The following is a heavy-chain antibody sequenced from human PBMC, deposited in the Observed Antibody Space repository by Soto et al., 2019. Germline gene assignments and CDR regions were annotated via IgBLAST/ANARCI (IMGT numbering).Heavy chain of an antibody. V-gene: IGHV3-30-3*01. Sequence: QVQLVESGGGVVQPGRSLRLSCAASGFTFSSYAMHWVRQAPGKGLEWVALISYDGSNKYYADSVKGRFTISRDNSKNTPYLQMNSLGAEDTAVYYCARDKRDLRFLEWSYYFDYWGQGTLVTVSS. CDR2: ISYDGSNK. J-gene: IGHJ4*02. CDR1: GFTFSSYA. CDR3: ARDKRDLRFLEWSYYFDY. D-gene: IGHD3-3*01.